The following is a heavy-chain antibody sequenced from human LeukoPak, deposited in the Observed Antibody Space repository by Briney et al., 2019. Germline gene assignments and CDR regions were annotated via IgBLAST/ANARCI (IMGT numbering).Heavy chain of an antibody. J-gene: IGHJ6*03. CDR3: ARGHNSSSSGFYYYYMDV. CDR2: IRSKANSYAT. V-gene: IGHV3-73*01. CDR1: GFTFSGSA. Sequence: GGSLRLSCAASGFTFSGSAMHWVRQASGKGLEWVGRIRSKANSYATAYAASVKGRFTISRDDSKNTAYLQMNSLKTEDTAVYYCARGHNSSSSGFYYYYMDVWGRGTTVTVSS. D-gene: IGHD6-6*01.